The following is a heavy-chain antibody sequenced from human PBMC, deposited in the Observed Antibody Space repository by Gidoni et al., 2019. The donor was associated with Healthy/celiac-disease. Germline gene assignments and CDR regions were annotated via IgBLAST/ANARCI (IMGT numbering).Heavy chain of an antibody. CDR1: GGSFSGYY. CDR2: INHSGST. CDR3: ARGGRGMGLQQLVRRWFDP. Sequence: QVQLQQWGAGLLKPSETLSLTCAVYGGSFSGYYWSWIRQPPGKGLEWIGEINHSGSTNYNPSLKSRVTISVDTSKNQFSLKLSSVTAADTAVYYCARGGRGMGLQQLVRRWFDPWGQGTLVTVSS. J-gene: IGHJ5*02. D-gene: IGHD6-13*01. V-gene: IGHV4-34*01.